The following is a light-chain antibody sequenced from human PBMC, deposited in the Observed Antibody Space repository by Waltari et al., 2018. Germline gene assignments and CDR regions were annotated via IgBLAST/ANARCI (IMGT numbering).Light chain of an antibody. V-gene: IGKV3-15*01. Sequence: EIVMTQSPATLSVSPGERATLSCRASQRVSSNLSWYHQKPGQATRLLSYGASTRATGIPARFSGSGAGKAFPLTISSLQSEDIAVYYYHQYNNWPPWTFGQGTKVEIK. CDR1: QRVSSN. CDR3: HQYNNWPPWT. CDR2: GAS. J-gene: IGKJ1*01.